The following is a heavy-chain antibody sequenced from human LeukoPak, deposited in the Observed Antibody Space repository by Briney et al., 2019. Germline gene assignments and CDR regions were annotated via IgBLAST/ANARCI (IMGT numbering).Heavy chain of an antibody. Sequence: GGSLRLSCGASGFTFSSYWMHWVRQAPGKGLVWVSRINSDGSSTSYADSVKGRFTISRDNAKNTLYLQMNSLRAEDTAVYYCARGWGGSGWYGWFDPWGQGTLVTVSS. J-gene: IGHJ5*02. CDR2: INSDGSST. CDR3: ARGWGGSGWYGWFDP. D-gene: IGHD6-19*01. V-gene: IGHV3-74*01. CDR1: GFTFSSYW.